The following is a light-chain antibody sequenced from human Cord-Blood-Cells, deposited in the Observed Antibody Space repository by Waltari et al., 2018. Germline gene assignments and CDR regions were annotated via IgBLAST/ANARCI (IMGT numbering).Light chain of an antibody. Sequence: QSALTQPASVSGSPGQSITIPCTGTSSDVCGYNYVSWYQKTPGKSPKLMIYDVSKRTSGVSNRFSGSKSGNTASLTISGLQAEDEADYYCSSYTSSSTWVFGGGTKLTVL. CDR1: SSDVCGYNY. CDR3: SSYTSSSTWV. CDR2: DVS. J-gene: IGLJ3*02. V-gene: IGLV2-14*01.